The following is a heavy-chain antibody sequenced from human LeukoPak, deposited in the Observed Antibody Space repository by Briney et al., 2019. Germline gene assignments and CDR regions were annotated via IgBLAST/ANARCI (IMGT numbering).Heavy chain of an antibody. V-gene: IGHV3-48*03. Sequence: PGGSLRLSCAASGFTFSSYEMNWVRQAPGKGLEWVSYISSSGSTIYYADSVKGRFTISRDNAKNSLYLQMNSLRAEDTAVYYCARDPLWFGELLSEELDYWGQGTLVTVSS. J-gene: IGHJ4*02. D-gene: IGHD3-10*01. CDR2: ISSSGSTI. CDR3: ARDPLWFGELLSEELDY. CDR1: GFTFSSYE.